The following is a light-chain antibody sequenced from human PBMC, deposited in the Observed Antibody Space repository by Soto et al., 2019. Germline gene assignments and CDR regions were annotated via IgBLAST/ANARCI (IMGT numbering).Light chain of an antibody. J-gene: IGKJ5*01. V-gene: IGKV1-39*01. Sequence: DILMTQSPSSLSASVVDRVTITCRASQSISSNLNWYQQKPGKAPKLLIYLASSLESGVPSRFSGSGSGTDFTLTISSLQADDLAIYYCMQSSRTPITFGQGTRLEI. CDR1: QSISSN. CDR3: MQSSRTPIT. CDR2: LAS.